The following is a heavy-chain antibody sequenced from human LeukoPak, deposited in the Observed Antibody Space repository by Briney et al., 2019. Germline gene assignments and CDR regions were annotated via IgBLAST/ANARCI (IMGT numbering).Heavy chain of an antibody. CDR3: ARVVYSSGWYLDY. Sequence: GGSLRLSCAASGFTFSFYGMNWVRQAPGKGLEWVSVIYSGGSTYYADSVKGRFTISRDSSKNTLYLQVNSLRAEDTAVYYCARVVYSSGWYLDYWGQGTLVTVSS. J-gene: IGHJ4*02. CDR1: GFTFSFYG. V-gene: IGHV3-66*01. CDR2: IYSGGST. D-gene: IGHD6-19*01.